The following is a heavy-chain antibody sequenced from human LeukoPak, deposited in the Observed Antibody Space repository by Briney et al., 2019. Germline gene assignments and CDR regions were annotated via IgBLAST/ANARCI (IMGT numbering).Heavy chain of an antibody. CDR1: GGTFSSYA. CDR3: ARFGWDSNQPFDY. J-gene: IGHJ4*02. D-gene: IGHD4-11*01. CDR2: IIPIFGTA. V-gene: IGHV1-69*05. Sequence: GASVKVSCKASGGTFSSYAISWVRQAPGQGLEWMGGIIPIFGTANYAQKFQGRVTITTDESTSTAYMELSSLRSEDTAVYYCARFGWDSNQPFDYWGQGTLVTVSS.